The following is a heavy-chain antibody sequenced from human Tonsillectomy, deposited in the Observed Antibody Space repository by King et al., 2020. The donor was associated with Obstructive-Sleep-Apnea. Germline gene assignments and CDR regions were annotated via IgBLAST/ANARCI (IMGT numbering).Heavy chain of an antibody. CDR1: GFAFSTYW. CDR2: MNSAGRGT. J-gene: IGHJ3*01. D-gene: IGHD2/OR15-2a*01. Sequence: EVQLVESGGGLVQPGGSLRLSCAASGFAFSTYWMHWGRPAPGRGLVWVSRMNSAGRGTELADSVKGRFTLPRDNTKNTLYLQMNSLRDDDTAMYYGTRDETSMMATFDGWGPGTMVTVSA. CDR3: TRDETSMMATFDG. V-gene: IGHV3-74*03.